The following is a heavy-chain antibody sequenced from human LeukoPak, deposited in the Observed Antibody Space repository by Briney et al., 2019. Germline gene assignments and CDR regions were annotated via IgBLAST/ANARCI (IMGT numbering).Heavy chain of an antibody. J-gene: IGHJ6*03. CDR2: ISAYNGNT. V-gene: IGHV1-18*01. CDR3: ARCNSRRYFDWLPSAYYMDV. Sequence: ASVKVSCKASGYTFTSYGISWVRQAPGQGLEWMGWISAYNGNTNYAQKLQGRVTMTTDTSTSTAYMELRSLRSDDTAVYYCARCNSRRYFDWLPSAYYMDVWGKGTTVTISS. CDR1: GYTFTSYG. D-gene: IGHD3-9*01.